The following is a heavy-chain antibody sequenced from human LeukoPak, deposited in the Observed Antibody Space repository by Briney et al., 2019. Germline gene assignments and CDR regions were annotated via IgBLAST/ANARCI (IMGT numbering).Heavy chain of an antibody. CDR3: ARDLRRTGVGAQSY. J-gene: IGHJ4*02. CDR2: ISSSSSYI. CDR1: GFTFSSYS. V-gene: IGHV3-21*04. Sequence: GGSLRLSCAASGFTFSSYSMNWVRQAPGKGLEWVSSISSSSSYIYYADSVKGRFTISRDNAKNSLYLQMNSLRAEDTALYYCARDLRRTGVGAQSYWGQGTLVTVSS. D-gene: IGHD1-26*01.